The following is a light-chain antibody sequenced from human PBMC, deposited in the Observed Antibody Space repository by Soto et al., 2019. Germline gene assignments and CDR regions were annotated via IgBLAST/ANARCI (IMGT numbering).Light chain of an antibody. CDR2: EVS. CDR1: SSDVGGYNY. CDR3: SSYTRSSTLV. V-gene: IGLV2-14*01. J-gene: IGLJ3*02. Sequence: QSALTQPASVSGSPGQSITISCTGTSSDVGGYNYVSWYQHHPGKAPKLMIYEVSDRPSGVSNRFSGSKSGNVDSLTISGLQAEDEADYYCSSYTRSSTLVFGGGTKLTV.